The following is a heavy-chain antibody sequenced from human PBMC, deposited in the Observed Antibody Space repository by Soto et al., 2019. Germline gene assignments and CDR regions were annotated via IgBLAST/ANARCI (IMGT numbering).Heavy chain of an antibody. CDR3: AGGYSSSWYWGYYYYGMDV. CDR2: INHSGST. J-gene: IGHJ6*02. V-gene: IGHV4-34*01. CDR1: GGSFSGYY. D-gene: IGHD6-13*01. Sequence: LSLTCAVYGGSFSGYYWSWIRQPPGKGLEWIGEINHSGSTNYNPSLKSRVTISVDTSKNQFSLKLSSVTAADTAVYYCAGGYSSSWYWGYYYYGMDVWGQGTTVTVSS.